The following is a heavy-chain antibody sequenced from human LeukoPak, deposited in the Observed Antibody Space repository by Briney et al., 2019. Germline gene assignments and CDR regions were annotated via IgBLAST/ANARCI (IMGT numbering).Heavy chain of an antibody. CDR2: IKQDGGEK. CDR1: GFTFSILG. D-gene: IGHD1-1*01. V-gene: IGHV3-7*01. CDR3: ARHRLQLERRGLDY. Sequence: PGGSLRLSCAASGFTFSILGMSWVRQAPGKGPEWVANIKQDGGEKYYVDSVKGRFTISRDNAKNSLYLQMNSLRAEDTAVYYCARHRLQLERRGLDYWGQGTLVSVSS. J-gene: IGHJ4*02.